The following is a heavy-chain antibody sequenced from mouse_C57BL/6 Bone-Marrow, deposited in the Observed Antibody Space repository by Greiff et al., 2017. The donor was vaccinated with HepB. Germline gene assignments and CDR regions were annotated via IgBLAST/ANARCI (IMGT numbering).Heavy chain of an antibody. Sequence: VQLQQSGPVLVKPGASVKMSCKASGYTFTDYYMNWVKQSHGKSLEWIGVINPYNGGTSYNQKFKGKATLTVDKSSSTAYMELNSLTSEDSAGYYCARGNCYFDYWGQGTTLTVSS. J-gene: IGHJ2*01. CDR2: INPYNGGT. CDR3: ARGNCYFDY. V-gene: IGHV1-19*01. D-gene: IGHD4-1*01. CDR1: GYTFTDYY.